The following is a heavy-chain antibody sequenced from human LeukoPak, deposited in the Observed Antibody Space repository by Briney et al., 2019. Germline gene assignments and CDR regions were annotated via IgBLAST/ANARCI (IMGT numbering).Heavy chain of an antibody. CDR1: GDSISSSIYY. CDR3: ASFVYSSGWYVIDY. V-gene: IGHV4-39*01. CDR2: IYYSGST. J-gene: IGHJ4*02. D-gene: IGHD6-19*01. Sequence: PSETLSLTCTVSGDSISSSIYYWGWIRQPPGKGLVGIGSIYYSGSTYYNPSLKSRVTISVDTSKNQFSLKLSSVTAADTAVYYCASFVYSSGWYVIDYWGQGTLVTVSS.